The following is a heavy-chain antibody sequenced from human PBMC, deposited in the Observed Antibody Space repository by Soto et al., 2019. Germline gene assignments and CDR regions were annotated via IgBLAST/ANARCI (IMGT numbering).Heavy chain of an antibody. CDR2: IYYSGST. D-gene: IGHD3-9*01. J-gene: IGHJ4*02. CDR3: ARASHYDILTGYPYYFDY. Sequence: PSETLSLTCTVSGGSISSYYWSWIRQPPGKGLEWIGYIYYSGSTNYNPSLKSRVTISVDTFKNQFSLKLSSVTAADTAVYYCARASHYDILTGYPYYFDYWGQGTLVTVSS. CDR1: GGSISSYY. V-gene: IGHV4-59*01.